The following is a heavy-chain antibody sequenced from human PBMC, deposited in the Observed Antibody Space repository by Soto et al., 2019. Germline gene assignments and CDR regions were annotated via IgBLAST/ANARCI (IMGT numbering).Heavy chain of an antibody. V-gene: IGHV3-74*01. D-gene: IGHD1-1*01. CDR2: INGKGTIT. CDR3: TIDNFGAVDY. CDR1: GYTFSYFC. J-gene: IGHJ4*02. Sequence: EVQLVESGGGLVQPGGSLRLSCAASGYTFSYFCMHWVRQVPGKGLMWVSRINGKGTITNYADSVKGRFTISRDNAKNTLLMQLNSLGAEDTAIYYCTIDNFGAVDYWGQGTLVAVSS.